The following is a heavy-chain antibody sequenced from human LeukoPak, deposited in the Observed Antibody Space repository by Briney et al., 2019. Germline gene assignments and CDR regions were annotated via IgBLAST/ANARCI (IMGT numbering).Heavy chain of an antibody. Sequence: GASVKVSCKASGYTFTGYYMHWVRQAPGQGLEWMGWISAYNANTKYSQKFQGRVTMTTDTSTSTAYMELRSLRSDDAAVYYCAITVTTYFDYWGQGTLVTVSS. CDR3: AITVTTYFDY. D-gene: IGHD4-17*01. CDR1: GYTFTGYY. CDR2: ISAYNANT. J-gene: IGHJ4*02. V-gene: IGHV1-18*04.